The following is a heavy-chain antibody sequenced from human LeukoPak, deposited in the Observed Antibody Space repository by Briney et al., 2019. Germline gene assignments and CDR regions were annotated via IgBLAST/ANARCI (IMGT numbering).Heavy chain of an antibody. V-gene: IGHV3-43D*03. CDR3: AKDIGYDRARGAFDI. CDR2: ISWDDGST. D-gene: IGHD3-22*01. Sequence: PGGSLRLSCAASGFTFDDYAMHWVRQAPGKGLEWVSLISWDDGSTYYADSVKGRFTISRDNSKNSLYLQMNSLRAEDTALYYCAKDIGYDRARGAFDIWGQGTMVTVSS. CDR1: GFTFDDYA. J-gene: IGHJ3*02.